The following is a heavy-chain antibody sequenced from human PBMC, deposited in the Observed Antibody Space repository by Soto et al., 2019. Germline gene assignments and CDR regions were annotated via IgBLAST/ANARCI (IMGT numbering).Heavy chain of an antibody. CDR2: IKSKTDGGTT. D-gene: IGHD3-10*01. Sequence: GGSLRLSCAASGFTFSNAWMNWVLQAPGKGLEWVGRIKSKTDGGTTDYAAPVKGRFTISRDDSKNTLYLQMNSLKTEDTAVYYCTTDGQLWFGELPGLFDYWGQGTLVTVSS. J-gene: IGHJ4*02. CDR1: GFTFSNAW. CDR3: TTDGQLWFGELPGLFDY. V-gene: IGHV3-15*07.